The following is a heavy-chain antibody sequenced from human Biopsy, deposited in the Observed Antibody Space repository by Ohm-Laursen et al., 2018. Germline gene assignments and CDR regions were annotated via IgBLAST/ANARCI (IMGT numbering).Heavy chain of an antibody. J-gene: IGHJ5*02. CDR1: GGSISNNNYY. CDR3: ARDYDTSGYYYVS. D-gene: IGHD3-22*01. Sequence: SETLSLTRTVSGGSISNNNYYWGWIRQPPGKGLEWIGSIFYRGSTHYKPSHKSRVNISVDTSKNQFSLKLNSLTAADTAVYYCARDYDTSGYYYVSWGQGTLVTVSS. V-gene: IGHV4-39*01. CDR2: IFYRGST.